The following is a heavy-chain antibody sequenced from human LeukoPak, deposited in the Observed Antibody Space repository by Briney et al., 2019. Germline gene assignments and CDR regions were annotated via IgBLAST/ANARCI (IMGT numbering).Heavy chain of an antibody. CDR3: ARDRKYYYHMDV. CDR2: IYYSGST. V-gene: IGHV4-59*12. D-gene: IGHD1-14*01. CDR1: GGSISSYY. J-gene: IGHJ6*03. Sequence: SETLSLTCTVSGGSISSYYWSWIRQPPGKGLERIGYIYYSGSTYYNPSLKSRVTISVDTSKNQFSLNLTSLTAADTAVYYCARDRKYYYHMDVWGKGTTVTVSS.